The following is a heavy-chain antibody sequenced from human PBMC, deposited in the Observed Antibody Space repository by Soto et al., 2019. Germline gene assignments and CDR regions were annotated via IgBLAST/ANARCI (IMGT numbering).Heavy chain of an antibody. CDR1: GFTFSSYW. D-gene: IGHD2-2*01. CDR2: NNSDGSST. CDR3: ATAVPFDY. V-gene: IGHV3-74*01. Sequence: EVQLVESGGGLVQPGGSLRLYCAASGFTFSSYWMHWVRQAPGKGLVWVSRNNSDGSSTYYADSVKGRFTISRDNAKNTLDLQMHSLRAEDTAVYYCATAVPFDYWGQGTHGHRLL. J-gene: IGHJ4*02.